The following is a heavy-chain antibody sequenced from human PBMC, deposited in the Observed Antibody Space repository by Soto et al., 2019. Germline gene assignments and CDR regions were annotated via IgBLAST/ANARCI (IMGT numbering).Heavy chain of an antibody. J-gene: IGHJ5*02. D-gene: IGHD2-15*01. Sequence: SETLSLTCTVSGGSISSGGYYWSWIRQHPGKGLEWIGYIYYSGSTYYNPSLKSRVTISVDTSKNQFSLKLSSVTAADTAVYFCARAGCSGGSCYMGWFDPWGQGTLVTVSS. CDR2: IYYSGST. CDR3: ARAGCSGGSCYMGWFDP. CDR1: GGSISSGGYY. V-gene: IGHV4-31*03.